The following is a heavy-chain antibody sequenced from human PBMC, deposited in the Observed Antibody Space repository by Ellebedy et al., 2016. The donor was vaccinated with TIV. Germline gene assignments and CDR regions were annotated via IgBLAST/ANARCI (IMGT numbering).Heavy chain of an antibody. CDR2: IYSRGST. D-gene: IGHD1-1*01. Sequence: SETLSLXXAVYGGSFSGYYWSWVRQPPGKGLEWIGNIYSRGSTNYNPSLKSRVTISVETSKNQFSLKLTSVTTADTAVYYCARDMSDHWFYYWGQGTLVTVSS. CDR1: GGSFSGYY. V-gene: IGHV4-59*01. J-gene: IGHJ4*02. CDR3: ARDMSDHWFYY.